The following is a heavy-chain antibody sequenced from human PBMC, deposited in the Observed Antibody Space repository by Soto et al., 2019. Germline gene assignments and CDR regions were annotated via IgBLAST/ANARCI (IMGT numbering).Heavy chain of an antibody. V-gene: IGHV1-18*01. D-gene: IGHD3-16*01. Sequence: QVQLVQSGAEVKKPGASVMISCKASGCTFTSYGISWVRQAPGQGLEWMGWISAYNGNTNYAQKLQGRVTMTTDTSTSTAYTELRSLRSDDTAVYYCESLGGEDVHYYYMDVWGKGTTVTVSS. J-gene: IGHJ6*03. CDR3: ESLGGEDVHYYYMDV. CDR1: GCTFTSYG. CDR2: ISAYNGNT.